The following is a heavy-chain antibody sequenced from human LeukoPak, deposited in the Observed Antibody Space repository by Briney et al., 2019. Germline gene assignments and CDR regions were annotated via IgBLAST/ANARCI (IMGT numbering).Heavy chain of an antibody. CDR3: AKDPLFY. CDR2: ISYDGSNK. CDR1: GFTFSSYG. V-gene: IGHV3-30*18. J-gene: IGHJ4*02. Sequence: GGSLRLSCIASGFTFSSYGMHWVRQAPGKGLEWVAVISYDGSNKYYADSVKGRFTISRDNSKNTLYLQMNSLRAEDTAVYYCAKDPLFYWGQGTLVTVSS.